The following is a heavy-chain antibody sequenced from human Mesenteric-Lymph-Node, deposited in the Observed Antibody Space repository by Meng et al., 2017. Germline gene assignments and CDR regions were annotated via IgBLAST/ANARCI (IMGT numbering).Heavy chain of an antibody. CDR2: ISVGGRII. CDR1: GFRFSDDH. D-gene: IGHD3-16*01. CDR3: ARDGAYRRFDS. V-gene: IGHV3-11*01. J-gene: IGHJ5*01. Sequence: GESLKISCVASGFRFSDDHMAWIRQAPGKGLEWISYISVGGRIIYYADSVKGRFTISRDDAKNSVYLQMNSLRAEDTAVYYCARDGAYRRFDSWGQGTLVTVSS.